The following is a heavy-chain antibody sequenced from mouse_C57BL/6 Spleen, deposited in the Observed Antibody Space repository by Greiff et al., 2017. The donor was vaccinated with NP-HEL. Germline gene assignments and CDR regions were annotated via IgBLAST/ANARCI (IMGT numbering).Heavy chain of an antibody. D-gene: IGHD1-1*01. CDR3: AHYYGSSYGY. J-gene: IGHJ2*01. Sequence: QVHVKQPGAELVKPGASVKLSCKASGYTFTSYWMHWVKQRPGQGLEWIGMIHPNSGSTNYNEKFKSKATLTVDKSSSTAYMQLSSLTSEDSAVYYCAHYYGSSYGYWGQGTTLTVSS. CDR2: IHPNSGST. V-gene: IGHV1-64*01. CDR1: GYTFTSYW.